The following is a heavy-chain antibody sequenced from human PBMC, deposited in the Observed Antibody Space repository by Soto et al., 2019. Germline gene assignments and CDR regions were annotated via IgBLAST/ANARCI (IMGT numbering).Heavy chain of an antibody. V-gene: IGHV3-9*01. CDR1: GFTFDDYA. J-gene: IGHJ4*02. Sequence: GGSLRLSCAASGFTFDDYAMHWVRQAPGKGLEWVSGISWNSGSIGYADSVKGRFTISRDNAKNSLYLQMNSLRAEDTALYYCAKGVSGSGWYGGFYWGQGTLVTVSS. D-gene: IGHD6-19*01. CDR2: ISWNSGSI. CDR3: AKGVSGSGWYGGFY.